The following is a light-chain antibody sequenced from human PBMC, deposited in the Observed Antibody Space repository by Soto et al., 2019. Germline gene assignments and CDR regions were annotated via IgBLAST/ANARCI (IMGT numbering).Light chain of an antibody. V-gene: IGLV1-47*01. CDR1: SSNIGSNY. CDR3: AAWDASLRGHVV. J-gene: IGLJ2*01. CDR2: RNT. Sequence: SVLTQPPSASGTPGQRVTISCSGSSSNIGSNYVYWYQQLPVTAPKLLIYRNTQRPSGVPDRFSGSKSGTSASLAISGLRSEDEADYYCAAWDASLRGHVVFGGGTKVTVL.